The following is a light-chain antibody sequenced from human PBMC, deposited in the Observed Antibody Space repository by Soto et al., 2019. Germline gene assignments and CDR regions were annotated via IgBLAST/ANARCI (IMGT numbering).Light chain of an antibody. CDR1: QSVANNY. Sequence: EIVLTQSPGTLSLSPGERATLSCRASQSVANNYLAWYQQKPGQAPRFLMYDASSRATGIPDRFSGSGSGTDFTLTISRLEPEDFAVYYCQQYFASSWTFGQGTKVDIK. J-gene: IGKJ1*01. CDR2: DAS. V-gene: IGKV3-20*01. CDR3: QQYFASSWT.